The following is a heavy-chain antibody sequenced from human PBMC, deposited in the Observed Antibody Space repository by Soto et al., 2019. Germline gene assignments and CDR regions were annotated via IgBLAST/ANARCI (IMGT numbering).Heavy chain of an antibody. D-gene: IGHD3-10*01. J-gene: IGHJ5*02. CDR3: ATHPITMVRGVITMGRWFDP. Sequence: ASVKVSCKVSGYTLTELSMHWVRQAPGKGLEWMGGFDPEDGETIYAQKFQGRVTMTEETSTDTAYMELSSLRSEDTAVYYCATHPITMVRGVITMGRWFDPWGQGTLVTVSS. V-gene: IGHV1-24*01. CDR1: GYTLTELS. CDR2: FDPEDGET.